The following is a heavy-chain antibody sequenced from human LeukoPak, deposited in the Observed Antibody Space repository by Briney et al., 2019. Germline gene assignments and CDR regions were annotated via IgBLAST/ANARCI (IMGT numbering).Heavy chain of an antibody. CDR1: GYTFTGYY. V-gene: IGHV1-2*02. J-gene: IGHJ4*02. D-gene: IGHD6-6*01. Sequence: ASVKVSCKASGYTFTGYYMHWVRQAPGQGPEWMGWINPNSGGTNYAQKFQGRVTMTRDTSISTAYMELSRLRSDDTAVYYCARGKLGIAARPFDYWGQGTLVTVSS. CDR3: ARGKLGIAARPFDY. CDR2: INPNSGGT.